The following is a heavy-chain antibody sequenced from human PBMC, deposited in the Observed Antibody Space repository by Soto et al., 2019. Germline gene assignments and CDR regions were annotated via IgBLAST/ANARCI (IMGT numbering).Heavy chain of an antibody. CDR3: TRNPSYESSGPVHYYYGMDI. CDR1: GYIFTSYD. V-gene: IGHV1-8*02. CDR2: LNPNSGNT. D-gene: IGHD3-22*01. Sequence: QVQLVQSGTEVKKPGASVKVSCKASGYIFTSYDVNWVRQAPGQGLEWMGWLNPNSGNTGYVQKFQGRVTMTRDTSISTAYMELSSLRSEDTAVYYCTRNPSYESSGPVHYYYGMDIWGQGTTVTVSS. J-gene: IGHJ6*02.